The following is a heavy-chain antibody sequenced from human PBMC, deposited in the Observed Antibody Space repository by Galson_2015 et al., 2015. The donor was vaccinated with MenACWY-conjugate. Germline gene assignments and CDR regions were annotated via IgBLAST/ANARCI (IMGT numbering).Heavy chain of an antibody. Sequence: SLRLSCAASGFTFSSYWMHWVRRAPGKGLVWVSLINSDGSSTSYADSVKGRFTISRDNAKNTLYLQMNSLRAEDTAVYYCAVYCSSTRCYGASGGYWGQGTLVTVSS. CDR2: INSDGSST. J-gene: IGHJ4*02. CDR1: GFTFSSYW. CDR3: AVYCSSTRCYGASGGY. V-gene: IGHV3-74*01. D-gene: IGHD2-2*01.